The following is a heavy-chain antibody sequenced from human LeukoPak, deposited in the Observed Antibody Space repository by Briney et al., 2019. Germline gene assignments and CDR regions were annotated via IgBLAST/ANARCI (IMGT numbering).Heavy chain of an antibody. CDR1: GFTFRIYG. Sequence: GGSLRLSCAASGFTFRIYGMNWVRQAPGKGLEWVSYISSSSSTIYYADSVKGRFTISRDNAKNSLYLQMNSLRAEDTAVYYCARDAMVRGVIKPFDYWGQGTLVTVSS. CDR2: ISSSSSTI. J-gene: IGHJ4*02. V-gene: IGHV3-48*01. CDR3: ARDAMVRGVIKPFDY. D-gene: IGHD3-10*01.